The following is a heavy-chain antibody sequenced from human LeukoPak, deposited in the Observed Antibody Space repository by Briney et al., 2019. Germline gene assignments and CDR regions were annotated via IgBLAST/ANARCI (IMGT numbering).Heavy chain of an antibody. CDR1: RGSVSSYY. CDR2: TCHAASS. D-gene: IGHD3-22*01. V-gene: IGHV4-59*08. CDR3: ARHSSGFYSPSFDY. J-gene: IGHJ4*02. Sequence: SETLSLTRIVSRGSVSSYYWGRIRQFPGKGLDFIGCTCHAASSNYTLTLRCRVSMSIAMSKNALYLSLRSVTAADTYIYYCARHSSGFYSPSFDYWGRGALVTVSS.